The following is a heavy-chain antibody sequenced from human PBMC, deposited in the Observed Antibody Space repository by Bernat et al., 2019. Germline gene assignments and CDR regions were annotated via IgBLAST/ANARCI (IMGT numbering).Heavy chain of an antibody. J-gene: IGHJ4*02. Sequence: QLQLQESGPGLVKPSETLSLTCLFSGGSISGSSYYWGWIGQPPGKGLEWIGSIFYSGSTYYNPSLKSRVTISADTSKNQLSLKLTSVTAADTAVYFCATHHHNPTYDYWGQGILVTVSS. CDR3: ATHHHNPTYDY. V-gene: IGHV4-39*01. CDR2: IFYSGST. CDR1: GGSISGSSYY. D-gene: IGHD1-14*01.